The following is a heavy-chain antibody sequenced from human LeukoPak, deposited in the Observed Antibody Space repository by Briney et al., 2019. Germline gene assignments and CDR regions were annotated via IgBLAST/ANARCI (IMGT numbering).Heavy chain of an antibody. D-gene: IGHD5-24*01. V-gene: IGHV3-7*04. CDR1: GFTVSSNY. CDR2: IKQDGSKK. J-gene: IGHJ4*02. Sequence: GGSLRLSCAASGFTVSSNYMSWVRQAPGKGLEWVANIKQDGSKKSYVDSVKGRFTISRDNAKNSLYLQMNSLRAEDTAIYYCTRVGYIDEGIDYWGQGTLVTVSS. CDR3: TRVGYIDEGIDY.